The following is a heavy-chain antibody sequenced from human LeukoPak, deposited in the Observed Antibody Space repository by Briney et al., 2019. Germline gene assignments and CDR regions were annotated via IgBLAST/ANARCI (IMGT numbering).Heavy chain of an antibody. CDR2: IYPGDSDT. CDR3: ARRYGSRYFDS. V-gene: IGHV5-51*01. J-gene: IGHJ4*02. Sequence: GESLKISWKGSGYSFTTYWIGWVRPMPGKGLEWMGIIYPGDSDTRYSPSFQGQVTISADKSISTAYLQWSSLKASDTAMYYCARRYGSRYFDSWGQGTLVTVSS. CDR1: GYSFTTYW. D-gene: IGHD3-10*01.